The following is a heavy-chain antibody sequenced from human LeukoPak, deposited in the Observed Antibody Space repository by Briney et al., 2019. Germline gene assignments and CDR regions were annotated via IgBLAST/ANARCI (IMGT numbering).Heavy chain of an antibody. J-gene: IGHJ4*02. Sequence: GGSLRLSCAASGFTFSSYGMHWVRQAPGKGLEWVAFIRYDGSNKYYADSVKGRFTISRDNSKNTLYLQMNSLRAEDTAVYYRAKNSIRQAARSLLGYWGQGTLVTVSS. CDR1: GFTFSSYG. V-gene: IGHV3-30*02. D-gene: IGHD6-6*01. CDR2: IRYDGSNK. CDR3: AKNSIRQAARSLLGY.